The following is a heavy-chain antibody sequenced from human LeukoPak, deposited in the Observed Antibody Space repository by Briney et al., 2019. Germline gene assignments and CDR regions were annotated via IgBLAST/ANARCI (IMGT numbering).Heavy chain of an antibody. V-gene: IGHV4-34*01. Sequence: SETLSLTCAVYGGSFSGYYWSWIRQPPGKGLEWIGEINHSGSTNYNPSLKSRVTISVDTSKNQFSLKLSSVTAADTAVYYCAREDRGVVVITTLHAFDIWGQGTMVTVSS. CDR3: AREDRGVVVITTLHAFDI. CDR1: GGSFSGYY. CDR2: INHSGST. J-gene: IGHJ3*02. D-gene: IGHD3-22*01.